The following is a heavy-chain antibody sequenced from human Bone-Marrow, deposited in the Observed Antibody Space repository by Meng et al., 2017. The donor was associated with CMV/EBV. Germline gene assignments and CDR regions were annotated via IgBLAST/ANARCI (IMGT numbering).Heavy chain of an antibody. CDR1: GGTFSSYA. CDR3: ASWAGNTFDY. Sequence: QVRLVKAGAEVKKPGASVKVSVKASGGTFSSYAISWVRQAPGQGLEWMGGIIPIFGTANYAQKFQGRVTITADESTSTAYMELSSLRSEDTAVYYCASWAGNTFDYWGQGTLVTVSS. CDR2: IIPIFGTA. J-gene: IGHJ4*02. D-gene: IGHD2/OR15-2a*01. V-gene: IGHV1-69*12.